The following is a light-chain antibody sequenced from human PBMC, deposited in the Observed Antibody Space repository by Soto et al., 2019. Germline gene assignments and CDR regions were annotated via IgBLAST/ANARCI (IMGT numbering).Light chain of an antibody. CDR1: QSVSTY. J-gene: IGKJ1*01. Sequence: EIVLTQSPATLSLSPGERATLSCRASQSVSTYLAWYQQKPGQAPRLLIYDASNRAPGIPARFSGSGAGTDLPLGISNLEPDDLAVYYCQPRNNWPFSWTFEQGTKVDIK. V-gene: IGKV3-11*01. CDR2: DAS. CDR3: QPRNNWPFSWT.